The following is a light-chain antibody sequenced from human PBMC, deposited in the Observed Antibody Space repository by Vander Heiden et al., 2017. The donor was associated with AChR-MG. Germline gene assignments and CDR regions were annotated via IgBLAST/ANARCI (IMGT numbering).Light chain of an antibody. V-gene: IGKV1-5*03. J-gene: IGKJ2*03. Sequence: DIQMTQSPSTLSASVGDRVTITCRASQSIDDWLAWYQQKPGKAPKLLIYKASTLQGGVPSRFSGSGSGTEFTLTISSLQPDDFATYYCQQFHSMYSFGQGTKVDIK. CDR3: QQFHSMYS. CDR2: KAS. CDR1: QSIDDW.